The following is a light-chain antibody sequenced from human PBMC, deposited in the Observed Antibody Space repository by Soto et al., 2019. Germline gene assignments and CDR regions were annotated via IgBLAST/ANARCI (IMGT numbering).Light chain of an antibody. CDR1: SSDVGGYNY. CDR2: EVS. J-gene: IGLJ1*01. CDR3: TSYTSNNTPV. V-gene: IGLV2-14*01. Sequence: QSALTQPASVSGSPGQSITISCTGTSSDVGGYNYVSWYQHHPGKAPRLIIYEVSNRPSGVSDRFSGSKSGNTASLTISGLQAEDEADYYCTSYTSNNTPVFGTGTKLTVL.